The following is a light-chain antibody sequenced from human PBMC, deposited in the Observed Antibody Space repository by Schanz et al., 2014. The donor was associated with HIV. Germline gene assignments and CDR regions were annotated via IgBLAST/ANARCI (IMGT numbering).Light chain of an antibody. V-gene: IGKV1-5*03. CDR3: HQYKTYPYT. Sequence: DIQMTQSPSTLSASLRDRVTITCRASQSIFNWLAWYQQKPGEAPKLLIYKASKLDRGVPSRFSGSGSGTEFTLTINSLQPDDFATYFCHQYKTYPYTFGQGTKLEIK. CDR2: KAS. J-gene: IGKJ2*01. CDR1: QSIFNW.